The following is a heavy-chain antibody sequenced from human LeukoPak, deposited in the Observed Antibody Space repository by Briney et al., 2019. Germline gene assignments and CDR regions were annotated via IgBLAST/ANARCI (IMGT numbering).Heavy chain of an antibody. CDR3: ARGLLWFGELLRYGMDV. Sequence: SVKVSCKASGGTFSSYAISWVRQAPGQGLEWMGGIIPILGTANYAQKFQGRVTITADKSTSTAYMELSSLRSEDTAVYYCARGLLWFGELLRYGMDVWGKGTTVTVSS. CDR2: IIPILGTA. J-gene: IGHJ6*04. V-gene: IGHV1-69*10. CDR1: GGTFSSYA. D-gene: IGHD3-10*01.